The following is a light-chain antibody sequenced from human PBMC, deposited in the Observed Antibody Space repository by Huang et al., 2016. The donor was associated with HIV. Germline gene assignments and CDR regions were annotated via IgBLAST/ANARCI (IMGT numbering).Light chain of an antibody. J-gene: IGKJ4*01. Sequence: AIQLTQSPSSLSASAGDRVTITCRASQGISSALAWYQQKPGKAPQLLIYDASSLESGVPSRFSGSASGTDFTLTISSLQPEDFATYYCQQSSSFGGGTKVEI. V-gene: IGKV1-13*02. CDR2: DAS. CDR3: QQSSS. CDR1: QGISSA.